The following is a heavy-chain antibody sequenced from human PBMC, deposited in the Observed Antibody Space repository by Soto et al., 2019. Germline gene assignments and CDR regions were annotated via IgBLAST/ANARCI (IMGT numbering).Heavy chain of an antibody. CDR3: VKATLPTAIKFGVDS. D-gene: IGHD2-2*01. CDR2: ISHDGNQK. Sequence: GGSLRLSCAASGFTFSSYGMHWVRQTPDKGLEWVAVISHDGNQKYYADFAKGRLTISRDNARNTLHLQMNSLRPEDTAFFYCVKATLPTAIKFGVDSWGQGTRVTVSS. V-gene: IGHV3-30*18. CDR1: GFTFSSYG. J-gene: IGHJ5*01.